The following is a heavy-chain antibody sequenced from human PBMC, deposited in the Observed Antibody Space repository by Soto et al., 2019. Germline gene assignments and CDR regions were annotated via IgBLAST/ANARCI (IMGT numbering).Heavy chain of an antibody. CDR3: ANGRHGYGDHRGRY. J-gene: IGHJ4*02. D-gene: IGHD4-17*01. Sequence: EVQLLESGGGLVQPGGSLRLSCAASGFTFSYYAMSWVRQAPGKGLEWVSSISGSGGTTYYADSVKGRFTISRENSKNTLSLQMNSLRAGDTAVYYCANGRHGYGDHRGRYWGPGTLVTVSS. CDR1: GFTFSYYA. V-gene: IGHV3-23*01. CDR2: ISGSGGTT.